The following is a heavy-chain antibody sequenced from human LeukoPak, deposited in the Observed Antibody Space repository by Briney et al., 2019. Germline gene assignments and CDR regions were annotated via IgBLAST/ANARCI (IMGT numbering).Heavy chain of an antibody. CDR1: GYSFTSYW. J-gene: IGHJ4*02. V-gene: IGHV5-51*01. Sequence: GESVKISCKGSGYSFTSYWIGWVRQMPGKGLEWMGIIYPGDSVTRYSPSFQGQVTISADKSISTAYLQWSSLKASDTAMYYCARQTDILTGWADYWGQGTLVTVSS. CDR3: ARQTDILTGWADY. D-gene: IGHD3-9*01. CDR2: IYPGDSVT.